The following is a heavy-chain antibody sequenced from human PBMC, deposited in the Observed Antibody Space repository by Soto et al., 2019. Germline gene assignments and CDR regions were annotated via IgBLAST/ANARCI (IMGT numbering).Heavy chain of an antibody. CDR2: ISGSGGST. J-gene: IGHJ4*02. D-gene: IGHD3-10*01. V-gene: IGHV3-23*01. CDR1: GFTFGDYA. Sequence: PGGSLRLSCTASGFTFGDYAMSWFRRAPGQGLEWVSAISGSGGSTYYADSVKGRFTISRDNSKNTLYLQMNSLRAEDTAVYYCAKPRGGYFDYWGQGTLVTVSS. CDR3: AKPRGGYFDY.